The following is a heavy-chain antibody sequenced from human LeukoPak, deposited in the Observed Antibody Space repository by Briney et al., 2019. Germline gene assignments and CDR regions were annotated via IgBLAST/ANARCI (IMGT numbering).Heavy chain of an antibody. CDR2: IDPSDSYT. J-gene: IGHJ4*02. V-gene: IGHV5-10-1*01. CDR1: GYSFTSYW. D-gene: IGHD2-2*01. Sequence: GESLRISCRGSGYSFTSYWISWVRQMPGKGLEWMGRIDPSDSYTNYSPSFQGHVTISADKSISTAYLQWSSLKASDTAMYYCASQPVYCCSTSCYPAWGQGTLVTVSS. CDR3: ASQPVYCCSTSCYPA.